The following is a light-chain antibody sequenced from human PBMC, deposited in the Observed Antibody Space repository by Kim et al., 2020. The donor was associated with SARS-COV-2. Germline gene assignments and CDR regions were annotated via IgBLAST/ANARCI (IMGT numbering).Light chain of an antibody. J-gene: IGKJ2*01. V-gene: IGKV1-39*01. CDR2: AAS. CDR3: QQSYSSPYVT. CDR1: QSIVSS. Sequence: DIKMTQSPSALSASVGDRVTITCRASQSIVSSLNWFQQKPGGAPDLLIFAASTLQSGVSSRFSGSGSGTDFTLTITNLQPEDVATYYCQQSYSSPYVTFGQGTKLEI.